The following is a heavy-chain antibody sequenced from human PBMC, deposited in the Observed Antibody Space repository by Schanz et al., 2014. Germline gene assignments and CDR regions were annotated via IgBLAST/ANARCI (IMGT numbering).Heavy chain of an antibody. J-gene: IGHJ4*02. Sequence: QVQLVQSGAEVKKPGASVKVSCKASGYTFTSDSMHWVRQAPGQGLEWMGMINPSGGSTTYAQKFQGRVTMTRDTSTSTVYMELSSLRSEDTAVYYCARDSAGTTFGVLDSWGQGTLVTVSS. CDR3: ARDSAGTTFGVLDS. CDR2: INPSGGST. D-gene: IGHD1-1*01. V-gene: IGHV1-46*01. CDR1: GYTFTSDS.